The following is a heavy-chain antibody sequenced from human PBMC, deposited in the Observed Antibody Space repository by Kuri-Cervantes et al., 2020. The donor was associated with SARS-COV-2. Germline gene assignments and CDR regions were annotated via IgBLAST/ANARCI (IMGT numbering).Heavy chain of an antibody. CDR3: ARGLLYNKYTHFDY. Sequence: SETLSLTCAVYGGSFSDYYWSWVRQPPGKGLEWIGEINHSGSTNYNPSLKSRVTISVDTSKNQFSLKLSSVTAADTAVYYCARGLLYNKYTHFDYWGQGTLVTVSS. CDR2: INHSGST. CDR1: GGSFSDYY. J-gene: IGHJ4*02. V-gene: IGHV4-34*01. D-gene: IGHD1-14*01.